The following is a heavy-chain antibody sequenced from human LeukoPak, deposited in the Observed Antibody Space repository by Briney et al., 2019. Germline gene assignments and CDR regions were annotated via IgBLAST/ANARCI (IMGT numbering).Heavy chain of an antibody. CDR3: SNSYCGGDCYSGGYFDY. CDR2: IKSKAYGGTT. D-gene: IGHD2-21*02. Sequence: GGSLRLSCAASGFTFSNAWMSWVRQAPGKGLEWVGRIKSKAYGGTTEYAASVKGRFTISRDDSKSIAYLQMNSLKTEDTAVYYCSNSYCGGDCYSGGYFDYWGQGTLVTVSS. J-gene: IGHJ4*02. V-gene: IGHV3-15*01. CDR1: GFTFSNAW.